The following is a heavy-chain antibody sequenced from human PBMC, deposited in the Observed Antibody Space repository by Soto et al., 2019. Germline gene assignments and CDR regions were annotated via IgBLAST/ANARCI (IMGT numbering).Heavy chain of an antibody. CDR2: IIPIFGTA. D-gene: IGHD3-22*01. Sequence: QVQLVQSGAEVKKPGSSVKVSCKASGGTFSSYAISWVRQAPGQGLEWMGGIIPIFGTANYAQKFQGRGTITADESTSTAYMELSSLRSEDTAVYYCASSYYDSSGYFQFDYWGQGTLVTVSS. CDR1: GGTFSSYA. J-gene: IGHJ4*02. V-gene: IGHV1-69*01. CDR3: ASSYYDSSGYFQFDY.